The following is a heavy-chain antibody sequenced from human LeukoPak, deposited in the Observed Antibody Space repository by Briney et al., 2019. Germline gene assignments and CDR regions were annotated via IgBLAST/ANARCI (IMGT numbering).Heavy chain of an antibody. Sequence: SETLSLTCTVSGGSISSYYWSWIRQPPGKGLEWIGYIYYSGSTNYNPSLKSRVTISVDTSKNQFSLKLSSVTAADTAVYYCARLELGLWFGELSWVFDYWGQGTLVTVSS. CDR1: GGSISSYY. CDR2: IYYSGST. D-gene: IGHD3-10*01. CDR3: ARLELGLWFGELSWVFDY. V-gene: IGHV4-59*08. J-gene: IGHJ4*02.